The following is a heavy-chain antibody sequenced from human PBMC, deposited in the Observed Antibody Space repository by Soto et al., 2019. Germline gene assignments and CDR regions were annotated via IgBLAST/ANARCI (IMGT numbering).Heavy chain of an antibody. D-gene: IGHD6-19*01. CDR1: GFTFNNDW. Sequence: EVQLVESGGGLVKPGGSLRLSCAASGFTFNNDWINWVRQAPGRGLEWVGRINSKSDGGTSDYAAPVQGSFTISRDDSKNTLHLQRNIQKDADTAVDYCARDRVLRPVRGWSSYWGQGSLVTVAT. CDR2: INSKSDGGTS. CDR3: ARDRVLRPVRGWSSY. J-gene: IGHJ4*02. V-gene: IGHV3-15*07.